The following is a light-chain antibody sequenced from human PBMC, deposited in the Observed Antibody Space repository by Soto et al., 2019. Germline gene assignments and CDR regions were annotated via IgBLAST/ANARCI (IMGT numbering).Light chain of an antibody. Sequence: QSVLTQPPSASGTPGQRVTISCSESSSNIGSKTVNWYQQLPGTAPKLLIYSDNQRPSGVPDRFSGSKSGTSASLAISGLQSEDEADYYCAAWDDSLIGYVFGTGTKLTVL. CDR3: AAWDDSLIGYV. V-gene: IGLV1-44*01. CDR1: SSNIGSKT. J-gene: IGLJ1*01. CDR2: SDN.